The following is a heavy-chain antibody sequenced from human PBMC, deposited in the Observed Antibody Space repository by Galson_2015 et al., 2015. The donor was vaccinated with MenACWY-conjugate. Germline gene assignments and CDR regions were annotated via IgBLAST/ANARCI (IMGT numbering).Heavy chain of an antibody. J-gene: IGHJ5*02. Sequence: SVKVSCKASGYTFSNYGISWVRQAPGQGLEWLGRISVYNGHTNYARMFQGRVAMTTDTSTRTAYMELMSLGSEDTAVYYCARDRRSDLVSVGWFDPWGQGTLVTVSS. V-gene: IGHV1-18*01. CDR1: GYTFSNYG. CDR3: ARDRRSDLVSVGWFDP. CDR2: ISVYNGHT. D-gene: IGHD5/OR15-5a*01.